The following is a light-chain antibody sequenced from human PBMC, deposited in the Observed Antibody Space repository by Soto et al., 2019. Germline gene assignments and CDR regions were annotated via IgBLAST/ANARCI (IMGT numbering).Light chain of an antibody. V-gene: IGKV1-33*01. J-gene: IGKJ5*01. Sequence: DIQMTHSPSSLSASVVDRVAITXQASQNINNYLNWYQQKPGRAPXILIYDASNLEAGVPSRFRGSGSGTDFTFTISRLQPEDIATYYCQQYENLPTFGQGTRLEIK. CDR3: QQYENLPT. CDR1: QNINNY. CDR2: DAS.